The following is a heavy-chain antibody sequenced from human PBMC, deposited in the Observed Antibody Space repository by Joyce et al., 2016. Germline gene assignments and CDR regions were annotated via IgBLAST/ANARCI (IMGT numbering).Heavy chain of an antibody. Sequence: EVQLVESGGGLVKPGGSLRLSCAASGFTFRNYFMNWVRQAPGKGLEWFSSISGYSNYKYYADSVKGRFTISRDNAKNSLYLQRNSLRAEDTAIYYCAKVPGLGAAYYFDYWGLGALVTVSS. V-gene: IGHV3-21*01. CDR3: AKVPGLGAAYYFDY. CDR1: GFTFRNYF. J-gene: IGHJ4*02. D-gene: IGHD2-15*01. CDR2: ISGYSNYK.